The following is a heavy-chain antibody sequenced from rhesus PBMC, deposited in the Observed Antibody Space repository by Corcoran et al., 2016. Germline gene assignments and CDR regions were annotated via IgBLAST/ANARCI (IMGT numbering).Heavy chain of an antibody. J-gene: IGHJ1*01. V-gene: IGHV4-173*01. CDR1: GGSISSNY. D-gene: IGHD6-31*01. CDR2: LSGSGGST. Sequence: QLQLQESGPGLVKPSETLSLTCAVSGGSISSNYWSWIRQPPGKGLEWLGRLSGSGGSTDYNPSLKSRVTISTATSKNQFSLKLGSVTAADTAVYYCARGSSGWYGYFEFWGQGALVTVSS. CDR3: ARGSSGWYGYFEF.